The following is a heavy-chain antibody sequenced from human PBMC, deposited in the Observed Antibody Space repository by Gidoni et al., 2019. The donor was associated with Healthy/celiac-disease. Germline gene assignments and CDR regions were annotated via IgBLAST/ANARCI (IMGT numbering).Heavy chain of an antibody. CDR2: INHSGST. Sequence: QVQLQQWGAGLLKPSETLSLTCAVYGGSFSGYYWSWIRQPPGKGLEWIGEINHSGSTNYNPSLKSRVTISVDTSKNQFSLKLSSVTAADTAVYYCARGRVGAGGPRMDVWGQGTTVTVSS. CDR1: GGSFSGYY. D-gene: IGHD3-10*01. V-gene: IGHV4-34*01. CDR3: ARGRVGAGGPRMDV. J-gene: IGHJ6*02.